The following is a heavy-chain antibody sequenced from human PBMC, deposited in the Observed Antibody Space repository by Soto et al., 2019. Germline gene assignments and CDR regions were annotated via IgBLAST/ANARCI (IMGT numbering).Heavy chain of an antibody. D-gene: IGHD1-20*01. J-gene: IGHJ6*03. CDR1: GGSISSSSYY. CDR3: ARHKRITGTDYYYYMDV. V-gene: IGHV4-39*01. Sequence: SETLSLTCTVSGGSISSSSYYWGWIRQPPGKGLEWIGNIYYSGSTYYNPSLKSRVTISVDTSKNQFSLKLSSVTAADTAVYYCARHKRITGTDYYYYMDVWGKGTTVTVSS. CDR2: IYYSGST.